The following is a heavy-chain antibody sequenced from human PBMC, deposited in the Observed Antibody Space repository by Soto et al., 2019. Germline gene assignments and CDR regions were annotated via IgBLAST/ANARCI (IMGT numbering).Heavy chain of an antibody. CDR3: ARADVLRFLEWSFDY. D-gene: IGHD3-3*01. CDR1: GGSISSYC. Sequence: SERLSLTCTVCGGSISSYCWRWLRQPPGKGLEWIGYIYYSGSTNYNPSLKSRVTISVDTSNNQFSVKLSSGTAADTAVYYCARADVLRFLEWSFDYWGQGTLVTVSS. J-gene: IGHJ4*02. V-gene: IGHV4-59*01. CDR2: IYYSGST.